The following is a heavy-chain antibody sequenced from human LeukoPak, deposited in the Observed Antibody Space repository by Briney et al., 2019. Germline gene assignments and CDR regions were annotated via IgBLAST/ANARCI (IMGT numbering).Heavy chain of an antibody. J-gene: IGHJ6*03. CDR1: GGSINNYY. V-gene: IGHV4-59*01. CDR2: IYYSGST. Sequence: PSETLSLTCTVSGGSINNYYWSWIRQPPGKGLEWIGYIYYSGSTNYNPSLKSRVTISVDTSKNQFSLKLSSVTAADTAVYYCASGQTPSYYYYMDVWGKGTTVTVSS. CDR3: ASGQTPSYYYYMDV.